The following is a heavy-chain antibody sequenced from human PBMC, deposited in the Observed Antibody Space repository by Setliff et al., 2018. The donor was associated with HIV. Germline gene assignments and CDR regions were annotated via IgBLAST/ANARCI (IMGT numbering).Heavy chain of an antibody. J-gene: IGHJ3*02. D-gene: IGHD6-13*01. CDR3: ATTAAAGVRGNAFDI. CDR2: IYYGGGT. Sequence: SETLSLTCTVYGASISNSNSYWGWIRQPPGKRLEWLGSIYYGGGTSYNPSLSSRLTISVDTSKNQFSLKLSSVTAADTAVYYCATTAAAGVRGNAFDIWGQGTMVT. CDR1: GASISNSNSY. V-gene: IGHV4-39*07.